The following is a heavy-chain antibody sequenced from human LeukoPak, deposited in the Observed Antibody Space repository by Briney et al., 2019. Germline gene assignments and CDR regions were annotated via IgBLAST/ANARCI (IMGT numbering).Heavy chain of an antibody. Sequence: SETLSLTSTVSGGSISSYYWSWIRQPAGKGLEWIGRLYTSGSTNYNPSLKSRVTMSVDTSKNQFSLKLSSVTAADTAVYYCARTTPMSTIDYWGQGTLVTVSS. D-gene: IGHD5-18*01. CDR3: ARTTPMSTIDY. V-gene: IGHV4-4*07. CDR2: LYTSGST. J-gene: IGHJ4*02. CDR1: GGSISSYY.